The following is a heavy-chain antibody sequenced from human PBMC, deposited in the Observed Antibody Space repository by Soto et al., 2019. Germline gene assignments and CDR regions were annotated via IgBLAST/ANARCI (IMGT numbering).Heavy chain of an antibody. D-gene: IGHD2-15*01. V-gene: IGHV1-69*13. CDR2: IIPIFGTA. J-gene: IGHJ4*02. CDR3: AAQGWDSGASTAFVY. Sequence: SVKVSCKASGVTFSSYAISWVRQAPGQGLEWMGGIIPIFGTANYAQKFQGRVTITADESTSTAYMELSSLRSEDTAVYYCAAQGWDSGASTAFVYWGQGTLVTVSS. CDR1: GVTFSSYA.